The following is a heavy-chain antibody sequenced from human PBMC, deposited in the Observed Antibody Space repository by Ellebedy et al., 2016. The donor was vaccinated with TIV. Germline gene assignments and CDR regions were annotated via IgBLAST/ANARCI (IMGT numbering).Heavy chain of an antibody. D-gene: IGHD1-26*01. CDR3: ARDGGSYSDFDY. CDR2: INPNNGDT. CDR1: GYTFTGYY. V-gene: IGHV1-2*04. J-gene: IGHJ4*02. Sequence: AASVKVSCKASGYTFTGYYMHWVRQAPGQDLEWMGWINPNNGDTNYAQKFQGWVTMTRDTSISTAYMELSRLRSDDTAVYYCARDGGSYSDFDYWGQGTLVTVSS.